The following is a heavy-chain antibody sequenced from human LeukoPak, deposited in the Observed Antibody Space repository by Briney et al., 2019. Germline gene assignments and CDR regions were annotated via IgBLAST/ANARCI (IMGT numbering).Heavy chain of an antibody. CDR3: ARESGWGLPHAFDL. CDR2: ISYDGNKI. CDR1: GFTFNIYP. J-gene: IGHJ3*01. V-gene: IGHV3-30-3*01. Sequence: GSLRLSCAASGFTFNIYPLHWVRQAPGKGLEWVTLISYDGNKIYYADSVKGRFTISRDNSKNTLYLQMNNLRAEDTAVYYCARESGWGLPHAFDLWGQGTMVAVSS. D-gene: IGHD3-3*01.